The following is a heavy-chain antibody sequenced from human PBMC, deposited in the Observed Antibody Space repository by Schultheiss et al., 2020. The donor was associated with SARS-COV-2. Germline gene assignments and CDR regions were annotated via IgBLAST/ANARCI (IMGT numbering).Heavy chain of an antibody. J-gene: IGHJ4*02. CDR3: ARESNYGGNSQFDY. CDR2: ISYDGSNK. D-gene: IGHD4-23*01. Sequence: GGSLRLSCAASGFTFSSYAMHWVRQAPGKGLEWVAVISYDGSNKYYADSVKGRFTFSRDNSKNTLYLQMNSLRAEDTAVYYCARESNYGGNSQFDYWGQGTLVTVSS. V-gene: IGHV3-30*04. CDR1: GFTFSSYA.